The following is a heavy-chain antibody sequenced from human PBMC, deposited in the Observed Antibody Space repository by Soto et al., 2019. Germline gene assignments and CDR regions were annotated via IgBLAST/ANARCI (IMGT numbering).Heavy chain of an antibody. Sequence: SETLSLTCAVSGGSISSGGYSWSWIRQPPGKGLEWIGYIYHSGSTYYNPSLKSRVTISVDRSKNQFSLKLSSVTAADTAVYYCARDTRIPPTGFDPWGQGTLVTVSS. CDR2: IYHSGST. V-gene: IGHV4-30-2*01. CDR3: ARDTRIPPTGFDP. CDR1: GGSISSGGYS. J-gene: IGHJ5*02.